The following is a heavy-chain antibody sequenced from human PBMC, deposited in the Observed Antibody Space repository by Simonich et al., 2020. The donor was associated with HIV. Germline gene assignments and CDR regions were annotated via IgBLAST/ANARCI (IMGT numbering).Heavy chain of an antibody. V-gene: IGHV1-18*01. D-gene: IGHD2-15*01. CDR3: ARGSPQDPYYYYYYMDV. J-gene: IGHJ6*03. CDR2: ISAYNGNT. CDR1: GYIFTSYG. Sequence: QVQLGQSGAEVKKPGASVKVSCKASGYIFTSYGISWVRQAPGQGLEWMGWISAYNGNTNYAQKLQGRVTMTTDTATSTAYMERRSLRSDDTAVYYCARGSPQDPYYYYYYMDVWGKGTTVTVSS.